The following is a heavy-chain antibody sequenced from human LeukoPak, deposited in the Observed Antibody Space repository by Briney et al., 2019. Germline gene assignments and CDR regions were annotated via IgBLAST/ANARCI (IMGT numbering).Heavy chain of an antibody. Sequence: ASVKVSCKASGYTFTGYSIHWVRQAPGQGLEWMGWIHPNSGGTNYAQKFQGRVTMTRDTSISTAYMELSRLRSDDTAVYYCARPSSKGYYYDSSGYYLYWGQGTLVTVSS. D-gene: IGHD3-22*01. CDR2: IHPNSGGT. CDR3: ARPSSKGYYYDSSGYYLY. J-gene: IGHJ4*02. V-gene: IGHV1-2*02. CDR1: GYTFTGYS.